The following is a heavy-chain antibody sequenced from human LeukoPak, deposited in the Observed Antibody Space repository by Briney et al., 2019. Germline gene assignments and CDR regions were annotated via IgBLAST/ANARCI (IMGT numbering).Heavy chain of an antibody. J-gene: IGHJ5*02. CDR1: GGSINSYY. D-gene: IGHD2-15*01. V-gene: IGHV4-59*01. CDR3: ARLYCSGGSCYFNWFDP. Sequence: SETLSLTCTVSGGSINSYYWSWIRQPPGKGLEWIGYIYYSGSTNYNPSLKSRVTISVDTSKNQFSLKLSSVTAADTAVYYCARLYCSGGSCYFNWFDPWGQGTLVTVSS. CDR2: IYYSGST.